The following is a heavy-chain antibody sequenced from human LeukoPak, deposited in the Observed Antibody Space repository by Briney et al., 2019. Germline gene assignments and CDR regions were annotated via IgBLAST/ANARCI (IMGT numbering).Heavy chain of an antibody. V-gene: IGHV4-4*07. J-gene: IGHJ5*02. CDR2: IYTSGST. D-gene: IGHD7-27*01. CDR3: ARVWGPPS. Sequence: XQXAGKGLELIGRIYTSGSTYYNPSLKSRVTISVDTSKNQFSLKLSSVTAADTAVYYCARVWGPPSWGQGTLVTVSS.